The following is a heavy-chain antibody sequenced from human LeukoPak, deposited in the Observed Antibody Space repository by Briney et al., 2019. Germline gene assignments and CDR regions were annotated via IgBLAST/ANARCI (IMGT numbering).Heavy chain of an antibody. Sequence: SETLSLTCTVSGGSISSHYWSWIRQPPGKGLEWIGYIYYSRSTNYNPSLKSRVTISVDTSKNQFSLKLSSVTAADTAVYYCARAHYDSSGYYLDYWGQGTLVTVSS. CDR1: GGSISSHY. J-gene: IGHJ4*02. D-gene: IGHD3-22*01. CDR3: ARAHYDSSGYYLDY. V-gene: IGHV4-59*11. CDR2: IYYSRST.